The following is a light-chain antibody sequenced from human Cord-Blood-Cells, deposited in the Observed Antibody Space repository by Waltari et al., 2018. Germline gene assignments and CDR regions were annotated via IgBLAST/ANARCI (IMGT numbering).Light chain of an antibody. J-gene: IGLJ1*01. CDR2: DVS. Sequence: QSALTQPASVSGSPGQSITITCTGTSSDVGGYNHVSWYQQHPGKPPKLMIYDVSNRPSGVSNRFSGSKSGDTASLTISGLQAEDEADYYCSSYTSSSTLVFGTGTKVTVL. CDR3: SSYTSSSTLV. V-gene: IGLV2-14*01. CDR1: SSDVGGYNH.